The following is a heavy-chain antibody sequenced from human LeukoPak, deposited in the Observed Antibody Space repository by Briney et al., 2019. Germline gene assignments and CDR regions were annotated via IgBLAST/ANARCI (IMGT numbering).Heavy chain of an antibody. J-gene: IGHJ5*02. CDR3: ARRLTQYDCFNP. D-gene: IGHD2-2*01. Sequence: SRTLSLTCAISGDSVSSNSVTWNWIRQSPSRGLEWLGRTYYRSTWYNNYAVSVRGRITVNPDTSKNQFSLHLNSVTPEDTAVYYCARRLTQYDCFNPWGQGILVTVSS. V-gene: IGHV6-1*01. CDR1: GDSVSSNSVT. CDR2: TYYRSTWYN.